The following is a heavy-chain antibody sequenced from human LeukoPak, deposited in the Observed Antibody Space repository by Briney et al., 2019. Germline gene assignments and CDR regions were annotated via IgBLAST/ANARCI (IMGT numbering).Heavy chain of an antibody. V-gene: IGHV4-34*01. J-gene: IGHJ3*02. CDR3: ARRITMVRGVISPHAFDI. CDR2: INHSGST. CDR1: GGAFSGYY. Sequence: SETLSLTCAVYGGAFSGYYWSWIRQPPGKGLEWIGEINHSGSTNYNPSLKSRVTISVDTSKNQFSLKLSSVTAADTAVYYCARRITMVRGVISPHAFDIWGQGTMVTVSS. D-gene: IGHD3-10*01.